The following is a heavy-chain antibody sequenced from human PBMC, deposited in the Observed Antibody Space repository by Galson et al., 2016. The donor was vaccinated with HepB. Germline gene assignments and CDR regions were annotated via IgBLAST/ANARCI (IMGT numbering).Heavy chain of an antibody. CDR2: ISSCSSYI. V-gene: IGHV3-21*01. CDR1: GFTFSSYS. J-gene: IGHJ4*02. D-gene: IGHD3-16*02. CDR3: ARRNRGYFDL. Sequence: SLRLSCAASGFTFSSYSMNWVRQAPGKGLEWVSFISSCSSYISYADSVKGRFTISRDNAKNSLYLQMNSLRAEDTAVYYCARRNRGYFDLWGQGALVTVSS.